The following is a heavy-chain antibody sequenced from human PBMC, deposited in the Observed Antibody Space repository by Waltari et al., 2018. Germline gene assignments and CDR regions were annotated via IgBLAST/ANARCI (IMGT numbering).Heavy chain of an antibody. J-gene: IGHJ4*02. CDR3: ALSADETFDY. CDR2: SSSSSSTI. D-gene: IGHD2-2*01. V-gene: IGHV3-48*01. Sequence: EVQLVESGGGLVQPGGSLRLSCAASGFTFSSSSMNWVRQAPGKGLDWVSYSSSSSSTIYYADSVKGRFTISRDNAKNSLYLQMNSVRAEDTAVYYWALSADETFDYWGQGTLVNVSS. CDR1: GFTFSSSS.